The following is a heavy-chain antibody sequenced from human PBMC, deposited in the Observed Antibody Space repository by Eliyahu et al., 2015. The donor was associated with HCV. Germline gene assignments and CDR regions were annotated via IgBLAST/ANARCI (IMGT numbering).Heavy chain of an antibody. J-gene: IGHJ4*02. CDR3: ARGSDS. CDR2: ISWDGXIT. Sequence: EVQLVESGGGLVQPGGSXRLSCAASGFTFRNYWMYWVRQAPGMGLVWVSRISWDGXITGYADSVKGRFTVSRDNAKNTLDLQMNNLRADDTAVYFCARGSDSWGQGTVVTVSS. V-gene: IGHV3-74*01. CDR1: GFTFRNYW.